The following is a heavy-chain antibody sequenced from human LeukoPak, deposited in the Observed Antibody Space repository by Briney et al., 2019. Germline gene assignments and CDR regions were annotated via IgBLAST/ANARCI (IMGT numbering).Heavy chain of an antibody. D-gene: IGHD5-18*01. CDR2: IYYSGST. J-gene: IGHJ4*02. Sequence: SETLPLTCTVSGGSISSYYWSWIRQPPGKGLEWIGYIYYSGSTNYNPSLKSRVTISVDTSKNQFSLKLSSVTAADTAVYYCARAGYSYGYGYWGQGTLVTVSS. V-gene: IGHV4-59*01. CDR1: GGSISSYY. CDR3: ARAGYSYGYGY.